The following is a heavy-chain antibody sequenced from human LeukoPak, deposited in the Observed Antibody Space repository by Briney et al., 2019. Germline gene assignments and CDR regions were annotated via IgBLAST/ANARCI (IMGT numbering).Heavy chain of an antibody. J-gene: IGHJ4*02. CDR3: ARVGSTSCRDY. V-gene: IGHV3-21*01. CDR1: GFTFSSYS. Sequence: GGSLRLSCAASGFTFSSYSMNWVRQAPGKGLEWVSSISSSSSYIYYADSVKGRFTISRDNAKNSLYLQMNSLRAEDTAVYYCARVGSTSCRDYWGQGTLVTVSS. CDR2: ISSSSSYI. D-gene: IGHD2-2*01.